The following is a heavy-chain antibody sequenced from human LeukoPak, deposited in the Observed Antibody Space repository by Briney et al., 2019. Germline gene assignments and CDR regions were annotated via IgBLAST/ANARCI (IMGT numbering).Heavy chain of an antibody. CDR1: GFTFSSYG. J-gene: IGHJ4*02. CDR3: AKVKSGLYDILTGGYFDY. CDR2: ISYDGSNK. Sequence: GGSLRLSCAASGFTFSSYGMHWVRQAPGKGLEWVAVISYDGSNKYYADSVKGRFTISRDNSKNTLYLQMNSLRAEDTAVYYCAKVKSGLYDILTGGYFDYWGQGTLVTVSS. V-gene: IGHV3-30*18. D-gene: IGHD3-9*01.